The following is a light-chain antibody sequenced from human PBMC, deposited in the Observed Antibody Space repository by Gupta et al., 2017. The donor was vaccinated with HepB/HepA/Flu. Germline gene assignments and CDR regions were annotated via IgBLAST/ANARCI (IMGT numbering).Light chain of an antibody. Sequence: EIVMTQSPASLSVSPGERATLSFTASQSLSSNLAWYQQKTGQAPRLLIYGASNRATGIPARFSGSGSGTEFSLTISSLQSEDFAVYYCQQYKNWPLTFGGGTKVEIK. CDR2: GAS. CDR3: QQYKNWPLT. CDR1: QSLSSN. J-gene: IGKJ4*01. V-gene: IGKV3-15*01.